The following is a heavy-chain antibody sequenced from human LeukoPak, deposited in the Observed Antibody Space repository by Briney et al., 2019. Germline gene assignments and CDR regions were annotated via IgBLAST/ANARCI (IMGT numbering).Heavy chain of an antibody. CDR2: IKSKTDGGTT. Sequence: SGGSLRLSCAASGFTFSSYAMSWVRQAPGKGLEWVGRIKSKTDGGTTDYAAPVKGRFTISRDDSKNTLYLQMNSLKTEDTAVYYCTTAEGVVAATYFDYWGQGTLVTVSS. CDR3: TTAEGVVAATYFDY. CDR1: GFTFSSYA. V-gene: IGHV3-15*01. D-gene: IGHD2-15*01. J-gene: IGHJ4*02.